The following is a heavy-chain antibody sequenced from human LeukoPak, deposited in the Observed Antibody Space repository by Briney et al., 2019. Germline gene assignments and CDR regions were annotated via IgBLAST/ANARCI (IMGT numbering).Heavy chain of an antibody. J-gene: IGHJ4*02. CDR1: GXIFANYC. Sequence: GESLKISFKGSGXIFANYCIGWVRQMPGKGLEWMGIVYPGDSATRYSPSFQGQVTISADRSITTAYLQWSSLKASDTAMYYCVRFAYGSDFFPGHYWGQGTRVTVSS. D-gene: IGHD3/OR15-3a*01. CDR3: VRFAYGSDFFPGHY. V-gene: IGHV5-51*01. CDR2: VYPGDSAT.